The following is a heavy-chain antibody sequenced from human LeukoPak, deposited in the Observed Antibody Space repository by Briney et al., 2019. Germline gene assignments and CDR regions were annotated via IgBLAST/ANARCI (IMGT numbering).Heavy chain of an antibody. CDR3: ARAIEVGAMTPFDY. J-gene: IGHJ4*02. CDR2: IYYSGNT. Sequence: PSETLSLTCTVSGVSISSSNSYWGWIRQPPGKGLEWIGSIYYSGNTYYNASLKSRVTISVDTSKNQFSLKLSSVTAADTAVYYCARAIEVGAMTPFDYWGQGTLVTVSS. V-gene: IGHV4-39*01. D-gene: IGHD1-26*01. CDR1: GVSISSSNSY.